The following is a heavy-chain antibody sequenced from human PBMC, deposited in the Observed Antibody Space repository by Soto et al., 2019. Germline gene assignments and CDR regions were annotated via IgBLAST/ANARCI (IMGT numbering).Heavy chain of an antibody. CDR3: AIALTSIASSGYYYYMDV. CDR1: GGSISSGGYY. CDR2: IYYSGST. D-gene: IGHD6-6*01. V-gene: IGHV4-31*03. J-gene: IGHJ6*03. Sequence: SETLSLTCTVSGGSISSGGYYWNWIRQHPGNGLEWIGYIYYSGSTYYNPSLKSRVTISVDTSKNQFSLKLSSVTAADTAVYYCAIALTSIASSGYYYYMDVWGKGTTVTVSS.